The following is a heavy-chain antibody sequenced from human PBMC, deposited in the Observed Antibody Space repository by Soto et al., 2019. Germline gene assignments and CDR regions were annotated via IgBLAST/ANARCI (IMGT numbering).Heavy chain of an antibody. J-gene: IGHJ5*02. CDR1: GGSISSSSYF. Sequence: SQTLSLTCTVSGGSISSSSYFWGWIRQPPGKGLEWIGSIYYGGSTYYNPSLKRRVTVSVDTSKNQFSLKLSPVTAADTSVYYCARHPSNSWFDPWGQGTLVTVSS. CDR3: ARHPSNSWFDP. V-gene: IGHV4-39*01. CDR2: IYYGGST. D-gene: IGHD4-4*01.